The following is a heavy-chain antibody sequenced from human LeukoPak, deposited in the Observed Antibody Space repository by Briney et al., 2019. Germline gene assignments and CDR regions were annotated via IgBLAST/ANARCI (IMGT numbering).Heavy chain of an antibody. Sequence: SGTLSLTCDVSGGSVTSTNWWTWFRQPPGKGLEWIGEVHLDGRTNYNPSLKSRLVVSADLPENHISLKLTSVTAADTAVYYCAREGGFYRPLDYSGQGTLVTVSS. CDR2: VHLDGRT. D-gene: IGHD6-25*01. J-gene: IGHJ4*02. CDR1: GGSVTSTNW. V-gene: IGHV4-4*02. CDR3: AREGGFYRPLDY.